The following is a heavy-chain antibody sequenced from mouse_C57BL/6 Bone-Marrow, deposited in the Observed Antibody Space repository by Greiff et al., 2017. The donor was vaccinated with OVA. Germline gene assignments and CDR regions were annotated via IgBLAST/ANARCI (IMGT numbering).Heavy chain of an antibody. CDR2: IDPSDSYT. CDR3: AIDYDTAWFAY. V-gene: IGHV1-59*01. J-gene: IGHJ3*01. Sequence: VQLQQPGAELVRPGTSVKLSCKASGYTFTSYWMHWVKQRPGQGLEWIGVIDPSDSYTNYNQKFKGKATLTVETSSSTAYMQLSSLTSEDSAVYYCAIDYDTAWFAYWGQGTLVTVSA. D-gene: IGHD2-4*01. CDR1: GYTFTSYW.